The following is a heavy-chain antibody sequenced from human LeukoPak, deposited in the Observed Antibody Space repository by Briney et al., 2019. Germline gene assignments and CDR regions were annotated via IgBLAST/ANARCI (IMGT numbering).Heavy chain of an antibody. J-gene: IGHJ4*02. Sequence: ASVKVSCKASGYTFTSYDINWVRQATGQGLEWMGWMNPNSGNTGYAQKFQGRVTMTRNTSMSTAYMELSSLRSEDTAVYYCARGSRAGNGFSSGYYSYWGQGTLVTVSS. V-gene: IGHV1-8*01. CDR2: MNPNSGNT. CDR1: GYTFTSYD. CDR3: ARGSRAGNGFSSGYYSY. D-gene: IGHD3-22*01.